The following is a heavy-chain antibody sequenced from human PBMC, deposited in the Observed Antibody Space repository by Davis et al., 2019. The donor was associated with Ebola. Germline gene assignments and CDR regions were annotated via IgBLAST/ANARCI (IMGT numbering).Heavy chain of an antibody. J-gene: IGHJ4*02. Sequence: SCAASGFTFADYAMHWVRHAPGKGLEWVSGISWNSGSIGYADSVKGRFTISRDNAKNSLYLQMNSLRAEDTALYYCAKDIQYSSSWYSFDYWGQGTLVTVSS. V-gene: IGHV3-9*01. CDR2: ISWNSGSI. D-gene: IGHD6-13*01. CDR3: AKDIQYSSSWYSFDY. CDR1: GFTFADYA.